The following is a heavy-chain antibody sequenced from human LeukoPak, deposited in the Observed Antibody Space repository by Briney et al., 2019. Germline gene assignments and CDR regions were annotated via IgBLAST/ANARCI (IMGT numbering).Heavy chain of an antibody. CDR3: ARGCKGSSTSCQYNWFDP. CDR2: IIHNGST. V-gene: IGHV4-34*01. J-gene: IGHJ5*02. Sequence: PSETLSLTCADSGXSFSGYYGCWIRQPPGKRLECIGEIIHNGSTNYNPSLKSRVTISVDTSKNQFSLKLSSVTAADTAVYYCARGCKGSSTSCQYNWFDPWGQGTLVTVSS. CDR1: GXSFSGYY. D-gene: IGHD2-2*01.